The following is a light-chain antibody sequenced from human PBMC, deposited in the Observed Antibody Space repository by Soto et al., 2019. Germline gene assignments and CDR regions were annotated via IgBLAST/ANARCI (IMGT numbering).Light chain of an antibody. CDR2: GAS. CDR3: QQYGSSPWT. J-gene: IGKJ1*01. CDR1: QSVSSH. V-gene: IGKV3-20*01. Sequence: EIVLTQSPVTLSLSPGERATLSCRASQSVSSHLAWYQQKPGQAPRLLIYGASSRATGIPDRFSGSGSGTDFTLTISRLEPEDFAVYYCQQYGSSPWTFGQGTKVDI.